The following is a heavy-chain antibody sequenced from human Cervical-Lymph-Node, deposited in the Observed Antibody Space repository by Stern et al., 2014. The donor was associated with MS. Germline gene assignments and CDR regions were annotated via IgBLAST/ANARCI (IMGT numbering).Heavy chain of an antibody. D-gene: IGHD6-19*01. V-gene: IGHV3-48*02. CDR1: GFTFSSNT. J-gene: IGHJ4*02. CDR2: ISGSGNEI. Sequence: EVQLVESGGGLVQPGGSLRLSCVVSGFTFSSNTMNWVRQAPGKGLEWLAFISGSGNEIHYAESLKGRFTISRDNGKNSLYLQINSLRDEDTAVYYCAARGDTRGWTHWGQGTLVTVSS. CDR3: AARGDTRGWTH.